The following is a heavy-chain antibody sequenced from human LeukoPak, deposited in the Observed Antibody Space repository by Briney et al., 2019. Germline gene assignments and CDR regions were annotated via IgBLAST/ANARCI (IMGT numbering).Heavy chain of an antibody. CDR2: TYYRSKWYN. D-gene: IGHD4-17*01. CDR1: GDSVSSNSAA. V-gene: IGHV6-1*01. CDR3: ARGGRAVTTARNYYYYYGMDL. Sequence: SQTLSLTCAISGDSVSSNSAAWNWIRQSPSRGLEWLGRTYYRSKWYNDYAVSVKSRITINPDTSKNQFSLQLNSVTPEDTAVYYCARGGRAVTTARNYYYYYGMDLWGQGTTVTVSS. J-gene: IGHJ6*02.